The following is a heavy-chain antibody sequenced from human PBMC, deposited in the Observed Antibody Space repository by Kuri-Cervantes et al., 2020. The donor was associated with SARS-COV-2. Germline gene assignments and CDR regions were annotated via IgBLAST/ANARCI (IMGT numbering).Heavy chain of an antibody. CDR2: IWYDGSNK. Sequence: RGSLRLSCAASGFTFSSYGMHWVRQAPGKGLEWVAVIWYDGSNKYYADSVKGRFTISRDNSKNTLYLQMNSLRAEDTAVYYCARDYSSWYKGPFDYWGQGTLVTVSS. CDR1: GFTFSSYG. CDR3: ARDYSSWYKGPFDY. D-gene: IGHD6-13*01. V-gene: IGHV3-33*01. J-gene: IGHJ4*02.